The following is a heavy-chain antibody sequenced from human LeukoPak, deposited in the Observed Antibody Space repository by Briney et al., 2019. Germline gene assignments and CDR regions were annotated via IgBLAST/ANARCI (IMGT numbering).Heavy chain of an antibody. J-gene: IGHJ4*02. Sequence: ASVKVSCKASGYSFTAQYIHWLRQAPGQGLELMIWINPNNGDTKYAQNVRGRVIMSRDTSTTTAYMELSSLRSDDTAVYFCASYPRSVGTPHFDYWGQGTLVTVSS. CDR3: ASYPRSVGTPHFDY. CDR1: GYSFTAQY. CDR2: INPNNGDT. D-gene: IGHD3-16*02. V-gene: IGHV1-2*02.